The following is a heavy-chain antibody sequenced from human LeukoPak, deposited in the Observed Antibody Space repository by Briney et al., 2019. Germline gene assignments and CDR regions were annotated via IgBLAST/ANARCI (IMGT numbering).Heavy chain of an antibody. V-gene: IGHV4-39*07. Sequence: SETLSLTCTVSGGSVSTSSYYWGWIRQPPGKGLEWIGRIYPSGYTYYNPSLKSRATISVDTSKNQFSLKLTSVTAADTAVYYCAGSDLTQDYWDYWGQGTLVTVSS. CDR1: GGSVSTSSYY. CDR2: IYPSGYT. CDR3: AGSDLTQDYWDY. D-gene: IGHD2-15*01. J-gene: IGHJ4*02.